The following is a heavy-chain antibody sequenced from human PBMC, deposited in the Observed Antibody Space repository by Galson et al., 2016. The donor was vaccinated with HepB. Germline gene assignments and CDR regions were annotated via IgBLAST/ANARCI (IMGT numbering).Heavy chain of an antibody. D-gene: IGHD3-10*01. CDR3: AASVYGSGSFNY. J-gene: IGHJ4*02. CDR1: GLIFSNYY. CDR2: ISPSGTTK. Sequence: SLRLSCAASGLIFSNYYISWIRQAPGKGLEWVTYISPSGTTKFYIDSVKGRSTISRDNANHSIYLQMNSLRVEDTAMYYCAASVYGSGSFNYWGQGILVSVSA. V-gene: IGHV3-11*01.